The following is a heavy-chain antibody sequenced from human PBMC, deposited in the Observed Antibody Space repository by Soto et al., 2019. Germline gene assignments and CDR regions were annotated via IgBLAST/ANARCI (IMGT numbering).Heavy chain of an antibody. J-gene: IGHJ6*02. CDR1: GGTFSSYA. CDR3: ASHEYSSSWYGVYYYRMDV. CDR2: IIPIFGTA. V-gene: IGHV1-69*13. Sequence: GASVKVSCKASGGTFSSYAISWVRQAPGQGLEWMGGIIPIFGTANYAQKFQGRVTITADESTSTAYMELSSLRSEDTAVYYCASHEYSSSWYGVYYYRMDVWGQGTTVTVAS. D-gene: IGHD6-13*01.